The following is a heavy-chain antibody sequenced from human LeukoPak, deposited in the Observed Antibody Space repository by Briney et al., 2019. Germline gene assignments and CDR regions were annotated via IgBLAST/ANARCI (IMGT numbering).Heavy chain of an antibody. CDR3: ARDLGGGSFDF. CDR2: IYYSGST. V-gene: IGHV4-31*03. CDR1: GGSISNGVYY. Sequence: PSETLSLTCTVSGGSISNGVYYWSWIRQHPGKGLEWIGYIYYSGSTYYSPSLKSRLTMFVDTSKNQFSLKLSSVTAADTAVYYCARDLGGGSFDFWGQGTLVTVSS. J-gene: IGHJ4*02. D-gene: IGHD2-15*01.